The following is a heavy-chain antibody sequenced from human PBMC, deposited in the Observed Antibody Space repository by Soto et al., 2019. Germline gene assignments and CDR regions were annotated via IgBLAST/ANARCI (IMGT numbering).Heavy chain of an antibody. CDR1: GFTFSSYS. V-gene: IGHV3-21*01. CDR3: ARATEYYGDYGHGWFDP. D-gene: IGHD4-17*01. Sequence: GGSLRLSCAASGFTFSSYSMNWVRQAPGKGLEWVSSISSSSSYIYYADSVKGRFTISRDNAKNSLYLQMNSLRAEDTAVYYCARATEYYGDYGHGWFDPWGQGTLVTVSS. CDR2: ISSSSSYI. J-gene: IGHJ5*02.